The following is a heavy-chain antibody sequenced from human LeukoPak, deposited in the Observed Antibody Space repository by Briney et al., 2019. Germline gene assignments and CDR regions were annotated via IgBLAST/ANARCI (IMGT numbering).Heavy chain of an antibody. Sequence: PGGSLRLSCGASGFIFSTYAMGWVRQAPGKGLEWVAAVSSAAFNTYYADSVKGRFTISRDNSKNTLYLQMNNLRAEDTAVYYCAKGGRSSGFDIWGQGTMVTVSS. V-gene: IGHV3-23*01. CDR3: AKGGRSSGFDI. D-gene: IGHD1-26*01. J-gene: IGHJ3*02. CDR1: GFIFSTYA. CDR2: VSSAAFNT.